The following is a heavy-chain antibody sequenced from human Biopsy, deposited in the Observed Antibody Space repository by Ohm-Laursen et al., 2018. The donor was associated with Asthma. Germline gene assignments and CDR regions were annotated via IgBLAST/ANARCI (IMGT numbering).Heavy chain of an antibody. CDR3: VHTLVGLKAFDF. D-gene: IGHD1-26*01. V-gene: IGHV2-5*02. J-gene: IGHJ4*02. CDR2: IYWDDDK. Sequence: PTQTLTLTCTFSGFSLSTSGGGVGWIRQPPGKALEWLGNIYWDDDKRYSPSLQSRLNITRDTPKDQVVLTMTNMGPVDTGTYYCVHTLVGLKAFDFWGQGTLVTVSP. CDR1: GFSLSTSGGG.